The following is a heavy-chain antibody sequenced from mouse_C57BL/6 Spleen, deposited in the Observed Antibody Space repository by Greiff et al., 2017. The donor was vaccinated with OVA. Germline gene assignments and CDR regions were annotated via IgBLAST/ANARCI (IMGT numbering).Heavy chain of an antibody. Sequence: VQLQQSGAELVRPGTSVKVSCKASGYAFTNYLIEWVKQRPGQGLEWIGVINPGSGGTNYNEKFKGKATLTADKSSSTAYMQLSSLTSEDSAVXFCARSLYDYDGAWFAYWGQGTLVTVSA. CDR2: INPGSGGT. J-gene: IGHJ3*01. V-gene: IGHV1-54*01. D-gene: IGHD2-4*01. CDR3: ARSLYDYDGAWFAY. CDR1: GYAFTNYL.